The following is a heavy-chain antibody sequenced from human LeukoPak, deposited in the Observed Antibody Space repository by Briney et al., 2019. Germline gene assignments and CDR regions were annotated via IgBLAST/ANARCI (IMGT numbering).Heavy chain of an antibody. CDR3: AREIAVAGNFDY. J-gene: IGHJ4*02. CDR2: IYYSGST. CDR1: GGSISSGDYY. Sequence: SQTLSLTCTVSGGSISSGDYYWSWIRQPPGKGLEWIGYIYYSGSTYYNPSLKSRVTISVDTSKNQFSLELSSVTAADTAVYYCAREIAVAGNFDYWGQGTLVTVSS. V-gene: IGHV4-30-4*01. D-gene: IGHD6-19*01.